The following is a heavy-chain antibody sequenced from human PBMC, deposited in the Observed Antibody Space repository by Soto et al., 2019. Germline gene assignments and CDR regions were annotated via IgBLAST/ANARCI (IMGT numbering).Heavy chain of an antibody. Sequence: GASVKVSCKASGYTFTGYYMHWVRQAPGQGLEWMGWINPNSGGTNYAQKFQGWVTMTRDTSISTAYMGLSRLRSDDTAVYYCARDGYCSSTSCYRVGYNWFDPWGQGTLVT. CDR3: ARDGYCSSTSCYRVGYNWFDP. CDR1: GYTFTGYY. D-gene: IGHD2-2*02. CDR2: INPNSGGT. J-gene: IGHJ5*02. V-gene: IGHV1-2*04.